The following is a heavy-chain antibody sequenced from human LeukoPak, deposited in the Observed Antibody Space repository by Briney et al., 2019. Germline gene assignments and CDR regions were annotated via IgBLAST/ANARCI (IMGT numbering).Heavy chain of an antibody. J-gene: IGHJ4*02. CDR1: GFTFSDCA. V-gene: IGHV3-11*04. D-gene: IGHD6-13*01. Sequence: GGSLRLSCAASGFTFSDCAMTWVRQAPGKGLEWVSYISSSGGTISYADSVKGRFTISRDNAKNSLYLQMNSLRAEDTAIYYCARSGQHLFDFWGQGTLVTVSS. CDR2: ISSSGGTI. CDR3: ARSGQHLFDF.